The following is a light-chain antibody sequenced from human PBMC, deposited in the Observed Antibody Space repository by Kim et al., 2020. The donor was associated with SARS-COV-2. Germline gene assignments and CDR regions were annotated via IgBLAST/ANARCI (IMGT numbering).Light chain of an antibody. CDR1: QDIGND. V-gene: IGKV1-17*01. CDR3: LQHRTYPIT. Sequence: ASVGDRVTITCRASQDIGNDLGWYQQSPGRAPKRLIYGASNLQSGVPSRFSGSGSETEFTHTVNSLQPEDFATYFCLQHRTYPITFGQGTRLEIK. CDR2: GAS. J-gene: IGKJ5*01.